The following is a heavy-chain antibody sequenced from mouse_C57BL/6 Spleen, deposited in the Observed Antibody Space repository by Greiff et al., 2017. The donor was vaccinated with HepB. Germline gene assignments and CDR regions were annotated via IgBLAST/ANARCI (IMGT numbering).Heavy chain of an antibody. Sequence: QVQLKQSGAELARPGASVKLSCKASGYTFTSYGISWVKQRTGQGLEWIGEIYPRSGNTYYNEKFKGKATLTADKSSSTAYMELRSLTSEDSAVYFCAKDPKTAQATPFDYWGQGTTLTVSS. J-gene: IGHJ2*01. V-gene: IGHV1-81*01. D-gene: IGHD3-2*02. CDR1: GYTFTSYG. CDR3: AKDPKTAQATPFDY. CDR2: IYPRSGNT.